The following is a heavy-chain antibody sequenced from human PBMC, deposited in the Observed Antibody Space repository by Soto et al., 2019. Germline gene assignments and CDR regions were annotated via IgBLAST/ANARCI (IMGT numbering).Heavy chain of an antibody. CDR1: GYSFSSSW. D-gene: IGHD6-13*01. Sequence: PGESLKISCQASGYSFSSSWIGWVRQMPGKGLEWMGIIDPNDSQTIYSPSFQGQVTISADKSIDTAYLQWSSLKTSDTAMYYCARNAGNSWKGDYFDYWGQGALVTVSS. V-gene: IGHV5-51*01. J-gene: IGHJ4*02. CDR3: ARNAGNSWKGDYFDY. CDR2: IDPNDSQT.